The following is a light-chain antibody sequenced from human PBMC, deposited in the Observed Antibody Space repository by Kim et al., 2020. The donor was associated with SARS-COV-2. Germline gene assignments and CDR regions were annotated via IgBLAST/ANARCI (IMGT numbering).Light chain of an antibody. CDR3: QVWDNAGDGQVL. V-gene: IGLV3-21*04. Sequence: SYELTQPPSVSVAPGKTASIACGGDNIGSKSVHWYQQKPGQAPVLVMYYDNSRPSGIPERFSGSNSGNTATLTIIRVEAVDEADYYCQVWDNAGDGQVLFGGGTQLTVL. CDR2: YDN. J-gene: IGLJ2*01. CDR1: NIGSKS.